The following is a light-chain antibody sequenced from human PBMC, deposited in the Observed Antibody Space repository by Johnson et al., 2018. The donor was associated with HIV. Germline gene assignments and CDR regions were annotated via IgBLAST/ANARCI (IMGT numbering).Light chain of an antibody. Sequence: QSVLTQPPSVSASPVHNFTISFSLIISNIFNNYLSWYQQLPGTAPKLLIYDNNKRPSGIPDRFSDSQSGTSATLAITGLQTGDEADYYCGTWDTSLGAQSVCGSGTKVTV. CDR3: GTWDTSLGAQSV. V-gene: IGLV1-51*01. CDR1: ISNIFNNY. CDR2: DNN. J-gene: IGLJ1*01.